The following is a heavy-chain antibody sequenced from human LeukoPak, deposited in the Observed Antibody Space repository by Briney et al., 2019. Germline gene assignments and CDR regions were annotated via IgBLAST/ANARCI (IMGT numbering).Heavy chain of an antibody. J-gene: IGHJ4*02. V-gene: IGHV4-31*03. CDR2: IYYSGST. CDR3: ARDAETYYYDSCGYIGLRYFDY. CDR1: GGSISSGGYY. Sequence: SQTLSLTCTVSGGSISSGGYYWSWIRQHPGKGLEWIGYIYYSGSTYYNPSLKSRVTISVDTSKNQFSLKLSSVTAADTAVYYCARDAETYYYDSCGYIGLRYFDYWGQGTLVTVSS. D-gene: IGHD3-22*01.